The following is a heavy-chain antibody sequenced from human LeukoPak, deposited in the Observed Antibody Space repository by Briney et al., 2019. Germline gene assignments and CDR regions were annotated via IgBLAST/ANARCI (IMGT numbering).Heavy chain of an antibody. CDR2: LYSGGTT. CDR3: ARSGSDFDY. V-gene: IGHV3-66*01. CDR1: GFTVSSNY. Sequence: GGSLRLSCAASGFTVSSNYMSWVRQAPGKGLDWVSVLYSGGTTYYADSVKGRFTLSRDNAKNSLYLQMNSLRAEDTAVYYCARSGSDFDYWGQGTLVSVSS. J-gene: IGHJ4*02. D-gene: IGHD3-3*01.